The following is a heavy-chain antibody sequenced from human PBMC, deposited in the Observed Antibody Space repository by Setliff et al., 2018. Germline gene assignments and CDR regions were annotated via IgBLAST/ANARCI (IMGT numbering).Heavy chain of an antibody. J-gene: IGHJ5*02. CDR3: ARASLGYDFWSGYYSPELWLDP. D-gene: IGHD3-3*01. CDR2: IYYSGST. CDR1: GGSISDYY. V-gene: IGHV4-59*01. Sequence: PSETLSLTCGGYGGSISDYYWSWIRQPPGKGLEWIGYIYYSGSTNYNPSLKSRVTISVDTSKNQFSLKLSSVTAADTAVYYCARASLGYDFWSGYYSPELWLDPWGQGTLVTVSS.